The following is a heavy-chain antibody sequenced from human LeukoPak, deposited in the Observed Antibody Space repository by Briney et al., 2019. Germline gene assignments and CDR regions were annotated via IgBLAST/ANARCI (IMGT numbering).Heavy chain of an antibody. D-gene: IGHD1-1*01. CDR3: ARDARTIKERSDTFDI. J-gene: IGHJ3*02. CDR1: GGFISSYY. V-gene: IGHV4-59*01. Sequence: SETLSLTCTVSGGFISSYYWSWIRQPPGKGLEWIGYIYYSGSTNYNPSLKSRITISVDTSKNHFSLKLRSVTAADTAVYYCARDARTIKERSDTFDIWGQGTMVTVSS. CDR2: IYYSGST.